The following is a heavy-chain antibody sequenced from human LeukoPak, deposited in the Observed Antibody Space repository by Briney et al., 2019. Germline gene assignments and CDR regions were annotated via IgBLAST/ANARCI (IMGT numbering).Heavy chain of an antibody. CDR1: GFTFSSYS. V-gene: IGHV3-21*01. CDR3: AREGSTSDSSFDP. Sequence: GGSLRLSCAASGFTFSSYSMNWVRQARGKGLEWVSSISSSSSYIYYADSVKGRFTISRDNAKNSLYLQMNSLRAEDTAVYYCAREGSTSDSSFDPWGQGTLVTVSS. CDR2: ISSSSSYI. D-gene: IGHD2-2*01. J-gene: IGHJ5*02.